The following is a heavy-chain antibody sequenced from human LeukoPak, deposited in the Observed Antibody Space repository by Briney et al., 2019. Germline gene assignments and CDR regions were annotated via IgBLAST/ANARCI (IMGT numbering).Heavy chain of an antibody. CDR3: AKDRGAMAGSSLDY. CDR2: ISWNSGRI. V-gene: IGHV3-9*01. Sequence: GRSLRLSCVASGFTFGSYAMHWVRQAPGKGLEWVSGISWNSGRIGYADSVKGRFTISRDNAKNSLYLQMNSLRVEDTALYYCAKDRGAMAGSSLDYWGQGTLVTVSS. CDR1: GFTFGSYA. J-gene: IGHJ4*02. D-gene: IGHD6-19*01.